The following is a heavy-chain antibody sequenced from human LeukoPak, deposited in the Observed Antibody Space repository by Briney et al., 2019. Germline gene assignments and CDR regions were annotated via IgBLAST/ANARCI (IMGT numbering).Heavy chain of an antibody. Sequence: PGGSLRLSCAASGFTFSSYVMHWVRQAPGKGLEWVAVISYGGSNEYYADSVKGRFTISRDNSKNTLYLQMNSLRPEDTAVYYCARDPGNNESYFYYFMDAWGKGTTVTVSS. J-gene: IGHJ6*03. V-gene: IGHV3-30*01. CDR2: ISYGGSNE. CDR1: GFTFSSYV. CDR3: ARDPGNNESYFYYFMDA. D-gene: IGHD1-14*01.